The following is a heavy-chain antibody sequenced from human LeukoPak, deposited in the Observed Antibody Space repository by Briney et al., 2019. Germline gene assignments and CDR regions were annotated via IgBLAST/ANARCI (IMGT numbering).Heavy chain of an antibody. J-gene: IGHJ4*02. V-gene: IGHV4-34*01. CDR1: NGSFSGHY. D-gene: IGHD2-2*02. Sequence: SETLSLTCAVYNGSFSGHYWTWIRQPPGKGLEWIGEINHSGSTNYNPSLKSRVPISVDTSKNQFSLNLRSVTAAETAVYYCARIEGYCSSTSCYTWDYFDYWGQGTLVTVSS. CDR3: ARIEGYCSSTSCYTWDYFDY. CDR2: INHSGST.